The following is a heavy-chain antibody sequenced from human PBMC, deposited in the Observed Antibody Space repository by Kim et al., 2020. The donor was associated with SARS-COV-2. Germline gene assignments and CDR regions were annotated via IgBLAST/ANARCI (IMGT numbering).Heavy chain of an antibody. CDR3: AREADSSSWYYYYYYYMDV. V-gene: IGHV3-7*01. CDR1: GFTFSSYW. J-gene: IGHJ6*03. D-gene: IGHD6-13*01. CDR2: IKQDGSEK. Sequence: GGSLRLSCAASGFTFSSYWMSWVRQAPGKGLEWVANIKQDGSEKYYVDSVKGRFTISRDNAKNSLYLQMNSLRAEDTAVYYCAREADSSSWYYYYYYYMDVWGKGTTVTVSS.